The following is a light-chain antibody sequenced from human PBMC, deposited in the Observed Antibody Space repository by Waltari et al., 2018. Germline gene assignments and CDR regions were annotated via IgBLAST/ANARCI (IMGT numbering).Light chain of an antibody. Sequence: DIQMTQSPSTLSASVGDRVTITCRASQSISSWLAWYQQKPGKAPKPLIYDASTLEKGVPSRFSGSGSGTEFTLTISSLQPDDFATYYCQHYSASSFTFGGGTKLEIK. CDR3: QHYSASSFT. V-gene: IGKV1-5*01. CDR2: DAS. J-gene: IGKJ4*01. CDR1: QSISSW.